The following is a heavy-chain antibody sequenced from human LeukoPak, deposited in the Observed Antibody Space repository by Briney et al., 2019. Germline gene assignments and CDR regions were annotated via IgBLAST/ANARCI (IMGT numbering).Heavy chain of an antibody. D-gene: IGHD6-13*01. CDR2: IYYSGST. Sequence: SETLSLTCTVPGGSISSYYWSWIRQPPGKGLEWIGYIYYSGSTNYNPSLKSRVTISVDTSKNQFSLKLSSVTAADTAVYYCARHMYSSSWYGGKGYYYYYYMDVWGKGTTVTVSS. CDR1: GGSISSYY. V-gene: IGHV4-59*08. J-gene: IGHJ6*03. CDR3: ARHMYSSSWYGGKGYYYYYYMDV.